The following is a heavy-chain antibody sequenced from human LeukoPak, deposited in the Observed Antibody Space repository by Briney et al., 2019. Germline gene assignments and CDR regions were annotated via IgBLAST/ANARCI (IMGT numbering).Heavy chain of an antibody. Sequence: GGSLRLSCAASGFTFSSYAMSWVRQAPGKGLEWVSAISGSGGSTYYADSVKGRFTISRDNSKNTLYLQMNSLRAEDTAVYYCAKFGQRITMVRGPFDYWGQGTLVTVSS. CDR1: GFTFSSYA. CDR3: AKFGQRITMVRGPFDY. D-gene: IGHD3-10*01. J-gene: IGHJ4*02. CDR2: ISGSGGST. V-gene: IGHV3-23*01.